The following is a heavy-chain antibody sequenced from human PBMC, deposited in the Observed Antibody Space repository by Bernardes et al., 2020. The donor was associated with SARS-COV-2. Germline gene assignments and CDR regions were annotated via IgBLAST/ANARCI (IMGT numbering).Heavy chain of an antibody. CDR3: ARHGAVVRGVIEGWFDP. D-gene: IGHD3-10*01. J-gene: IGHJ5*02. CDR1: GGSIRSSSYY. CDR2: IYYSGST. Sequence: SETLSLTCTVSGGSIRSSSYYWGWIRQPPGKGLEWIGSIYYSGSTYYNPSLKSRVTISVDTSKNQFSLKLSSVTAADTAVYYCARHGAVVRGVIEGWFDPWGQGTLVTVAS. V-gene: IGHV4-39*01.